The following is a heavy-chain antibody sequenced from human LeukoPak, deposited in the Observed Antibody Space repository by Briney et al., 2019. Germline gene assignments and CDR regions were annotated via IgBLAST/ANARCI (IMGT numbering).Heavy chain of an antibody. V-gene: IGHV3-9*01. Sequence: GGSLRLSCAASGFTFSSYEMNWVRQAPGKGLEWVSGISWNSGSIGYADSVKGRFTISRDNAKNSLYLQMNSLRAEDTALYYCAKDKGGSYYHQFDYWGQGTLVTVSS. CDR3: AKDKGGSYYHQFDY. D-gene: IGHD1-26*01. CDR2: ISWNSGSI. J-gene: IGHJ4*02. CDR1: GFTFSSYE.